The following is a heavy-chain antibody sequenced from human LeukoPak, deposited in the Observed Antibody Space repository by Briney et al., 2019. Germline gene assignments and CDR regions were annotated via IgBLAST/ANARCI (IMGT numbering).Heavy chain of an antibody. Sequence: PGRSLRLSCAASGFTFSSYAMHWVRQAPGKGLEWVAVISYDGSNKYYADSVKGRFTISRDNSKNTLYLQMNSLRAEDTAVYYCARDHEQLAYYYYYYMDVWGKGTTVTVSS. J-gene: IGHJ6*03. CDR3: ARDHEQLAYYYYYYMDV. CDR1: GFTFSSYA. D-gene: IGHD6-13*01. CDR2: ISYDGSNK. V-gene: IGHV3-30-3*01.